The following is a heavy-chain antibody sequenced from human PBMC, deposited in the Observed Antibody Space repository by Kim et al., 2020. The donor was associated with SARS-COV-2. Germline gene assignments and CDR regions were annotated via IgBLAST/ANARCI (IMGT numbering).Heavy chain of an antibody. D-gene: IGHD3-10*01. V-gene: IGHV3-23*01. CDR1: GFTFSSYA. J-gene: IGHJ5*02. CDR2: ISGSGGST. CDR3: AKASYGSGSYSYNWFDP. Sequence: GGSLRLSCAASGFTFSSYAMSWVRQAPEKGLEWVSAISGSGGSTYYADSVKGRFTISRDNSKNTLYVQMNSLRAEDTAVYYCAKASYGSGSYSYNWFDPWGQGTLVTVSS.